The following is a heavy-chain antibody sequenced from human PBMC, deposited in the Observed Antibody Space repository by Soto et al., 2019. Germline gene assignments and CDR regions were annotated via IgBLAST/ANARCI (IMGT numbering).Heavy chain of an antibody. Sequence: GGSLRLSCAASGFTFSSYAMHWVRQAPGKGLEWVAVISYDGSNKYYADSVKGRFTISRDNSKNTLYLQMNSLRAEDTAVYYCAIGQDIVATPFDYWGQGTLVTVSS. CDR1: GFTFSSYA. D-gene: IGHD5-12*01. J-gene: IGHJ4*02. CDR3: AIGQDIVATPFDY. V-gene: IGHV3-30-3*01. CDR2: ISYDGSNK.